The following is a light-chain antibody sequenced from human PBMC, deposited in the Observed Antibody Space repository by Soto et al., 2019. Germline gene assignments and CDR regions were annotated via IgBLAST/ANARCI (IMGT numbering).Light chain of an antibody. CDR3: QQYGSSPLT. CDR2: GAS. V-gene: IGKV3-20*01. CDR1: QSVSRSY. Sequence: EIVLTQSPGTLSLSPGQRATLSCRASQSVSRSYLAWYQQKPGQAPRLLIYGASSRATGIPDRFSGSGSGTDFTLTISSLEPEDFAVYYCQQYGSSPLTFGGGTKVELK. J-gene: IGKJ4*01.